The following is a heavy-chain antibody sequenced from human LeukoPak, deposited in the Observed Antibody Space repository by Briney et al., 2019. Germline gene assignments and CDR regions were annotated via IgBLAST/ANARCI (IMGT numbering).Heavy chain of an antibody. J-gene: IGHJ4*02. V-gene: IGHV3-23*01. Sequence: GGSLRLSCAASGFTFSSYAMSWVRQAPGKRLEWVSAISDGADSTYYADSVRGRFTISRDNFMNTLYLQMNSLRADDTAVYYCAKRVSYSNSAAYFDCWGQGTLVTVSS. CDR3: AKRVSYSNSAAYFDC. CDR2: ISDGADST. D-gene: IGHD6-6*01. CDR1: GFTFSSYA.